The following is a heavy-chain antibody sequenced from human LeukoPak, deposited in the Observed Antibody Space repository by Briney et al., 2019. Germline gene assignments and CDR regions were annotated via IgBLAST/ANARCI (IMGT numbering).Heavy chain of an antibody. CDR1: GGTFISYA. CDR2: IIPLFGTA. Sequence: SVKVSCKASGGTFISYAISWVLQAPGQGLEWMGGIIPLFGTANYAQKFQGRVTITADESTSTAYMELSSLRSEDTAVYYCARPTIFGVVKYSYYGMDVWGQGTTVTVSS. D-gene: IGHD3-3*01. J-gene: IGHJ6*02. CDR3: ARPTIFGVVKYSYYGMDV. V-gene: IGHV1-69*13.